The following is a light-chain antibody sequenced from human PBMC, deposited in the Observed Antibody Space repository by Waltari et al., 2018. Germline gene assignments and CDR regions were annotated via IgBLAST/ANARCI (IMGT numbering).Light chain of an antibody. CDR1: SSDVGSYNL. Sequence: QSALTQPAPVSGSPGQSITISCTGTSSDVGSYNLVPWYQQHPGKAPKLMIYEVSKRPSGVSNRFSGSKSGNTASLTISGLQAEDEADYYCCSYAGSSTFAVFGGGTKLTVL. J-gene: IGLJ3*02. CDR2: EVS. CDR3: CSYAGSSTFAV. V-gene: IGLV2-23*02.